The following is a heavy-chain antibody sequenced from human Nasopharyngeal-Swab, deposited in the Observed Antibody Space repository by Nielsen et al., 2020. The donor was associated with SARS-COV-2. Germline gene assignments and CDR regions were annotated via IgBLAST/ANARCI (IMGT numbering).Heavy chain of an antibody. D-gene: IGHD4-17*01. CDR3: ARENYGDYVFDY. CDR2: ISSNGVST. Sequence: GGSLRLSCAASGFTFSNYAMHWVRQAPGKGLEYVSAISSNGVSTYYADSVKGRFTISRDNSKNTLFLQMGSPRAEDMAVYYCARENYGDYVFDYWGQGSLVTVSS. CDR1: GFTFSNYA. J-gene: IGHJ4*02. V-gene: IGHV3-64*02.